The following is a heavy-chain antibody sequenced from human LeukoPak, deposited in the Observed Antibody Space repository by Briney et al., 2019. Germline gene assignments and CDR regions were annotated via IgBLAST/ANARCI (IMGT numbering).Heavy chain of an antibody. CDR3: ARTRTTTRYNWFDP. D-gene: IGHD1-26*01. J-gene: IGHJ5*02. V-gene: IGHV4-38-2*01. Sequence: PSETLSLTCAVYGGSFSGYYWGWIRQPPGKGLEWIGSIYHSGSTYYNPSLKSRVTISVDTSKNQFSLKLSSVTAADTAVYYCARTRTTTRYNWFDPWGQGTLVTVSS. CDR1: GGSFSGYY. CDR2: IYHSGST.